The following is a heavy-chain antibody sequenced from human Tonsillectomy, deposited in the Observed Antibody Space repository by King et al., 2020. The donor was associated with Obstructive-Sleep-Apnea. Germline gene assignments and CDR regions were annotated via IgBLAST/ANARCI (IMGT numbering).Heavy chain of an antibody. V-gene: IGHV3-48*01. CDR3: ARDLVRYYDI. J-gene: IGHJ3*02. CDR2: FSSSSSTI. CDR1: GFTFSSYS. D-gene: IGHD1-26*01. Sequence: VQLVESGGGLVQPGGSLRLSCAASGFTFSSYSMNWVRQAPGRGLEWGSYFSSSSSTIYYADSVKGRFTISRDNAKNSLYLQMNSLRAEDTAVYYCARDLVRYYDIWGQGTMVTVSS.